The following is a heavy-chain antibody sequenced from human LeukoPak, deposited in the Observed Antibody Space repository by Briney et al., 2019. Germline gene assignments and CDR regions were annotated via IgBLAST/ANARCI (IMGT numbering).Heavy chain of an antibody. CDR2: INPNSGGT. J-gene: IGHJ6*02. CDR3: ARVSIFGVVTDYGMDV. D-gene: IGHD3-3*01. Sequence: ASVKVSCKASGYTFTGYYMHWVRQAPGQGLEWMGWINPNSGGTNYAQKFQGRVTMTWDTSISTAYMELSRLRSDDTAVYYCARVSIFGVVTDYGMDVWGQGTTVTVSS. V-gene: IGHV1-2*02. CDR1: GYTFTGYY.